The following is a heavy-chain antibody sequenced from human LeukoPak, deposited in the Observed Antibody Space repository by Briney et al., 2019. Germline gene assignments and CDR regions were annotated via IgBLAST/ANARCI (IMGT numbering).Heavy chain of an antibody. Sequence: GESLKISCKGSGYSFTSYWIGWVRQMPGKGLEWMGIIYPGDSDTRYSPSFQGQVTISADKSISTAYLQWSSLKASDTAMYYCAIQGVRGDSGDRAFDYWGQGTLVTVSS. J-gene: IGHJ4*02. CDR2: IYPGDSDT. CDR3: AIQGVRGDSGDRAFDY. CDR1: GYSFTSYW. V-gene: IGHV5-51*01. D-gene: IGHD5-12*01.